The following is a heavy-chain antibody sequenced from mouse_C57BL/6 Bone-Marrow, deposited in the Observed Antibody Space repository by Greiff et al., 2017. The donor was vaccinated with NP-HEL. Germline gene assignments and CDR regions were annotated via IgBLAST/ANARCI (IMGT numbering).Heavy chain of an antibody. Sequence: QVQLQQPGAELVKPGASVKMSCKASGYTFTSYWITWVKQRPGQGLEWIGDIYPGSGSTNYNEKFKSKATLTVDTSSSTAYMQLSSLTSEDSAVYYCASKGHYYYGSSYWYFDVWGTGTTVTVSS. V-gene: IGHV1-55*01. CDR2: IYPGSGST. CDR3: ASKGHYYYGSSYWYFDV. J-gene: IGHJ1*03. D-gene: IGHD1-1*01. CDR1: GYTFTSYW.